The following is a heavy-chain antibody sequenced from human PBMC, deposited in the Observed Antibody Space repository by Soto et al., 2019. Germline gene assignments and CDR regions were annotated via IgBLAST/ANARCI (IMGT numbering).Heavy chain of an antibody. CDR1: GGSISSYY. J-gene: IGHJ4*02. D-gene: IGHD3-22*01. CDR2: IYYSGST. CDR3: ARSVNFRYYDSSGYYLDY. V-gene: IGHV4-59*01. Sequence: SETLSLTCTVSGGSISSYYWSWIRQPPGKGLEWIGYIYYSGSTNYNPSLKSRVTISIDTSKNQFSLKLSSVTAADTAVYYCARSVNFRYYDSSGYYLDYWGQGTLVTVS.